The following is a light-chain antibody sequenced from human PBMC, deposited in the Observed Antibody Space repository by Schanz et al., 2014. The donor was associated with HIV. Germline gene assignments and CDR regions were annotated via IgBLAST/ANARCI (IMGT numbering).Light chain of an antibody. CDR1: QSINNNY. V-gene: IGKV3-20*01. CDR2: GAS. CDR3: QQYGSSPIT. Sequence: IVLTQSPGTLSLSPGERATLSCRASQSINNNYLAWYRQRPGQAPRLLIFGASNRATGIPDRFSGSGSGTDFTLTISRLEPDDFAVFYCQQYGSSPITFGQGTKVDLK. J-gene: IGKJ1*01.